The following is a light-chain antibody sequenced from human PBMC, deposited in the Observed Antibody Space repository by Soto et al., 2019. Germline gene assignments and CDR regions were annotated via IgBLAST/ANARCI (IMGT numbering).Light chain of an antibody. CDR2: DAS. V-gene: IGKV1-5*01. J-gene: IGKJ1*01. CDR3: QHYNSYSEA. Sequence: IPVTHSPSTLAASLGDIVTITLRASQSISSWLAWYQQKPGKAPKLLIYDASSLESGVPSRFSGSGSGTEFTLTISSLQPDDFATYYCQHYNSYSEAFGQGTKVDIK. CDR1: QSISSW.